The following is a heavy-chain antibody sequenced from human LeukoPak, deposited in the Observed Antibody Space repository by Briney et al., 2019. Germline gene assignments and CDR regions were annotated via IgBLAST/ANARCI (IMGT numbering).Heavy chain of an antibody. Sequence: GGSLRLSCAASGFTFSSYEMNWVRQAPGKGLEWVSAISGSGGSTYYADSVKGRFTISRDNSKNTLYLQMNSLRAEDTAVYYCATVIAYRGYMDVWGKGTTVTVSS. D-gene: IGHD6-13*01. CDR1: GFTFSSYE. J-gene: IGHJ6*03. CDR2: ISGSGGST. CDR3: ATVIAYRGYMDV. V-gene: IGHV3-23*01.